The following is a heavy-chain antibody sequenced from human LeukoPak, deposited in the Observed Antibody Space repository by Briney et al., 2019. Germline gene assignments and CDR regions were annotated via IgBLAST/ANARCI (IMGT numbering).Heavy chain of an antibody. CDR1: GGTFSSYA. V-gene: IGHV1-69*04. Sequence: SVTVSCKASGGTFSSYAISWVRQAPGQGLEWMGRIIPILGIANYAQKFQGRVTITADKSTSTAYMELSSLRSEDTAVYYCARLTEGRFRYYYDSSGDYWGQGTLVTVSS. CDR2: IIPILGIA. D-gene: IGHD3-22*01. CDR3: ARLTEGRFRYYYDSSGDY. J-gene: IGHJ4*02.